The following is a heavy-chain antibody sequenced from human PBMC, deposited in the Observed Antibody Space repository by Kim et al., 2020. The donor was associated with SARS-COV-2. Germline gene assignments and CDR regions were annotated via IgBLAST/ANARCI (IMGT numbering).Heavy chain of an antibody. D-gene: IGHD2-15*01. V-gene: IGHV3-9*01. CDR1: GFTFDDYA. Sequence: GGSLRLSCAASGFTFDDYAMHWVRQAPGKGLEWVSGISWNSGSIGYADSVKGRFTISRDNAKNSLYLQMNSLRAEDTALYYCAKDLGSGGSYYYYGMDV. J-gene: IGHJ6*01. CDR3: AKDLGSGGSYYYYGMDV. CDR2: ISWNSGSI.